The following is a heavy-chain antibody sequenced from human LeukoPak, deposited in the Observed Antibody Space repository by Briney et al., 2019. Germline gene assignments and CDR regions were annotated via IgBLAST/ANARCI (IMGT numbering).Heavy chain of an antibody. J-gene: IGHJ4*02. D-gene: IGHD5-24*01. Sequence: GGSLRLSCAASGFIFGNAWMTWVRQAPGKGLEWLSYISSTGSIIYNADSVKGRFTISRDNAKNSLFLQMNSLRAEDTAVYYCAREMSTILGFDYWGQGTLVTVSS. V-gene: IGHV3-48*01. CDR1: GFIFGNAW. CDR2: ISSTGSII. CDR3: AREMSTILGFDY.